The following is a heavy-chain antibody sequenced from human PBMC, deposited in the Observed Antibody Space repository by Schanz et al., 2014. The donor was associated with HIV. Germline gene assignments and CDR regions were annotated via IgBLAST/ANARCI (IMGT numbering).Heavy chain of an antibody. V-gene: IGHV3-33*03. CDR1: GFTFSSYG. J-gene: IGHJ4*02. CDR2: MSYDGSVQ. CDR3: AKGATRPDYFDS. D-gene: IGHD1-26*01. Sequence: QVQLVESGGRVVQPGTSLRLSCAASGFTFSSYGLHWVRQAPGRGPEWVAVMSYDGSVQQYADSVKGRFTISRDNSKNILYLQMNSVRPEDTAVYFCAKGATRPDYFDSRGQGTLVTVSS.